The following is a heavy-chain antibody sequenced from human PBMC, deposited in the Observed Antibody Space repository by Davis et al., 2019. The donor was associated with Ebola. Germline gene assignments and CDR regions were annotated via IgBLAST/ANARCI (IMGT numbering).Heavy chain of an antibody. J-gene: IGHJ6*02. CDR3: AKVMARGLIVAYYGMDV. V-gene: IGHV3-30*04. Sequence: GGSLRLSCAVSGFTFSSHTMHWVRQAPGKGLEWVAVVSYDGTTKRYTDSVKGRFIISRAISNNTLSLQMNGLRPEETAVYYCAKVMARGLIVAYYGMDVWGQGTTVIVSS. CDR2: VSYDGTTK. D-gene: IGHD3-10*01. CDR1: GFTFSSHT.